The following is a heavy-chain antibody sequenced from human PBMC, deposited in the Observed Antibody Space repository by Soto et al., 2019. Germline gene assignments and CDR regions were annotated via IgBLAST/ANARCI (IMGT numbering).Heavy chain of an antibody. CDR1: GGSISSSSYY. Sequence: PSETLSLTCTVSGGSISSSSYYWGWIRQPPGKGLEWIGSIYYSGSTYYNPSLKSRVTISVDTSKNQFSLKLSSVTAADTAVYYCARSLPYVDTAMVDPPDYWGQGTLVTVSS. V-gene: IGHV4-39*01. J-gene: IGHJ4*02. D-gene: IGHD5-18*01. CDR2: IYYSGST. CDR3: ARSLPYVDTAMVDPPDY.